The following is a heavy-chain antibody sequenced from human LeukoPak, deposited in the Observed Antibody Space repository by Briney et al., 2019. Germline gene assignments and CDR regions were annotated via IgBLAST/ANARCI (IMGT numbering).Heavy chain of an antibody. V-gene: IGHV3-48*01. CDR2: ISSSSSTI. D-gene: IGHD5-24*01. Sequence: GGSLRLSCAASGFTFSSYSMNWVRQAPGKGLEWVSYISSSSSTIYYADSVKGRFTISRDNAKNSLYLQMNSLRAEDTALYYCAKGPGMATVKRYLDYWGQGTLVTVSS. CDR1: GFTFSSYS. CDR3: AKGPGMATVKRYLDY. J-gene: IGHJ4*02.